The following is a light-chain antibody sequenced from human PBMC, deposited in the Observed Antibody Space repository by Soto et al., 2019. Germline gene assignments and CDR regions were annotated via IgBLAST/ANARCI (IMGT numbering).Light chain of an antibody. CDR2: DAS. Sequence: EIVLTQSPATLSLSAGERATLSCRASQSVRDYLAWYQQKPGQAPRLLIYDASNRATGIPARFSGSGSGTDFTLSISSLEPEDFAVYYCQQRSTWPLTFGGGTKVDIK. V-gene: IGKV3-11*01. CDR1: QSVRDY. CDR3: QQRSTWPLT. J-gene: IGKJ4*01.